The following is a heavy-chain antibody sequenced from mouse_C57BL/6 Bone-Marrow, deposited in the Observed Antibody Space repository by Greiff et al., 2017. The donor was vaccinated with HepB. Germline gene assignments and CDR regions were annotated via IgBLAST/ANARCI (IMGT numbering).Heavy chain of an antibody. CDR1: GYTFTSYW. CDR3: AIWLRRPHYYAMDY. J-gene: IGHJ4*01. CDR2: IHPNSGST. Sequence: QVQLQQPGAELVKPGASVKLSCKASGYTFTSYWMHWVKQRPGQGLEWIGMIHPNSGSTNYNEKFKSKATLTVDKSSSTAYMQLSSLTSEDSAVYYCAIWLRRPHYYAMDYWGQGTSVTVSS. D-gene: IGHD2-2*01. V-gene: IGHV1-64*01.